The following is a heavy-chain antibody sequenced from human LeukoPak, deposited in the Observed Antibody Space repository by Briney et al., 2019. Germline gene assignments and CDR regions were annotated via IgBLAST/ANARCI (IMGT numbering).Heavy chain of an antibody. CDR1: GFTFSTFA. D-gene: IGHD6-19*01. CDR2: IFPSGGEI. V-gene: IGHV3-23*01. J-gene: IGHJ4*02. Sequence: PSGGSLRLSCVASGFTFSTFAMIWVRQPPGKGLEWVSSIFPSGGEIHYADSVRGRFTISRDNSKSTLSLQMNSLRAEDTAVYYCAKDIRYLRRATQQWLVDYWGQGTLVTVSS. CDR3: AKDIRYLRRATQQWLVDY.